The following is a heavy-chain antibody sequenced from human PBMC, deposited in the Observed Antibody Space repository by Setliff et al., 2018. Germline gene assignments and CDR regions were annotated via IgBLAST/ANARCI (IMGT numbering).Heavy chain of an antibody. J-gene: IGHJ4*02. D-gene: IGHD1-26*01. CDR2: IYHNGNS. CDR1: GYSISSGYY. V-gene: IGHV4-38-2*02. Sequence: LSLTCSVSGYSISSGYYWGWIRQPPGKGLEWIGSIYHNGNSYYNPSLKSRVTISVDTSKNQFSLKLSSVTAADTAVYYCAREWADKWELLGPFDYWGQGTLVTVSS. CDR3: AREWADKWELLGPFDY.